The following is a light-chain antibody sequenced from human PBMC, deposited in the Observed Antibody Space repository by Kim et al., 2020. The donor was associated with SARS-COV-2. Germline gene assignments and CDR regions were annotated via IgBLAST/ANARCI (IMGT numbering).Light chain of an antibody. Sequence: EIVLTQSPATLSLSPGERATLSCRASQSVSSYLAWYQQKPGKAPRLLIYDASNRATGIPARFSGSGSGTDFTLTISSLEPEDFAVYYCQQRSNWPPIPFGQGTRLEIK. CDR1: QSVSSY. CDR3: QQRSNWPPIP. V-gene: IGKV3-11*01. CDR2: DAS. J-gene: IGKJ5*01.